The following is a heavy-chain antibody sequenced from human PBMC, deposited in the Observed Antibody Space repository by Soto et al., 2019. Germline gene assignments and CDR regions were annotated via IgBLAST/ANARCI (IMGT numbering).Heavy chain of an antibody. CDR2: IWYDGSNK. CDR1: GFTFSSYG. Sequence: GGSLRLSCAASGFTFSSYGMHWFRQAPGKGLEWVAGIWYDGSNKYYADSVKGRFTISRDNSKNTLYLQMNSLRAEDTAVYYCATGLMDVWGQGTTVTVSS. J-gene: IGHJ6*02. CDR3: ATGLMDV. V-gene: IGHV3-33*01.